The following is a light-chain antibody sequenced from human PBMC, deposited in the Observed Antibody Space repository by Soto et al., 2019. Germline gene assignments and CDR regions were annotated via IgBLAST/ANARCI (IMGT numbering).Light chain of an antibody. J-gene: IGKJ4*01. V-gene: IGKV3-20*01. Sequence: EIVLTQSPGTLSLSPGERATLSCRASHSVSSSYLAWYQHKPGQAPRLLIYGASSRATGIPDRFSGSGSGTDFTLTISRLEPEEFAVDYCQQYGSSPPFGGGTKVEIK. CDR1: HSVSSSY. CDR2: GAS. CDR3: QQYGSSPP.